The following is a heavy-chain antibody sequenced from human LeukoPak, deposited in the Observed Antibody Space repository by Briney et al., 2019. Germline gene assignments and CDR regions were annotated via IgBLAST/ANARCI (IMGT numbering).Heavy chain of an antibody. Sequence: GGSLRLSCVASGFSFSSYGIHWVRQAPGKGLEWVSVIWYDGSNEHYAESVKGRFTISRDNSKNTVFLQMNSLRAEDTAVYYCARAYIAARPDDAFDIWGQGTMVTVSS. D-gene: IGHD6-6*01. J-gene: IGHJ3*02. CDR3: ARAYIAARPDDAFDI. CDR2: IWYDGSNE. V-gene: IGHV3-33*01. CDR1: GFSFSSYG.